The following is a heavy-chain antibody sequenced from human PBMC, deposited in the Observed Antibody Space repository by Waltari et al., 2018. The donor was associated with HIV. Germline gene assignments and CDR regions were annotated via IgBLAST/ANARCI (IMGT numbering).Heavy chain of an antibody. D-gene: IGHD6-19*01. J-gene: IGHJ4*02. CDR1: GYTFTSYD. CDR3: ARRNSWSSGWYPIDY. V-gene: IGHV1-8*01. CDR2: MNPNSGNT. Sequence: QVQLVQSGAEVKKPGASVKVSCKASGYTFTSYDINWVRQATGQGLEWMGWMNPNSGNTGDAQKFQGRGTMTRNTSISTAYMELSSLRSEDTAVYYCARRNSWSSGWYPIDYWGQGTLVTVSS.